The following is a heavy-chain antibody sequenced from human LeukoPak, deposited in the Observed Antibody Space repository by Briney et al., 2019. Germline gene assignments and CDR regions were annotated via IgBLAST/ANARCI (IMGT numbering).Heavy chain of an antibody. CDR2: FSYAGSNK. CDR3: ARLTNWYFDY. V-gene: IGHV3-30-3*01. Sequence: GESLRLSCAASGFTFSNYAMHWVRQAPGKGPEWVAVFSYAGSNKYYADSVKGRFTISRGNSKNTLYLQIDSLRAEDTAVYYCARLTNWYFDYWGQGTLVTVSS. J-gene: IGHJ4*02. D-gene: IGHD3-9*01. CDR1: GFTFSNYA.